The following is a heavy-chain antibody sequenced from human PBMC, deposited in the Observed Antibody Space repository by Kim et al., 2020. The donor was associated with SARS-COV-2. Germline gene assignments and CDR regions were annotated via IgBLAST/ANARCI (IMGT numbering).Heavy chain of an antibody. J-gene: IGHJ6*01. Sequence: GGSLRLSCAASGFTFSSYAMHWVRQAPGKGLEWVAVISYDGSNKYYADPVKGRFTISRDNSKNTLYLQMNSLRAEDTAVYYCARDSDYDILTGYPAYYYG. CDR1: GFTFSSYA. CDR3: ARDSDYDILTGYPAYYYG. CDR2: ISYDGSNK. V-gene: IGHV3-30-3*01. D-gene: IGHD3-9*01.